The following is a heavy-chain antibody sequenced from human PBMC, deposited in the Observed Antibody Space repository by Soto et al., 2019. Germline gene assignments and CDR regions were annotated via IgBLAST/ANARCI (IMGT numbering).Heavy chain of an antibody. CDR3: ATDSTVTTPDTHGMDV. D-gene: IGHD4-4*01. CDR2: IIPIFGTA. Sequence: SVKVSCKASGGTFSSYAISWVRQAPGQGLEWMGGIIPIFGTANYAQKFQGRVTITADESTSTAYMELSSLRSEDTAVYYCATDSTVTTPDTHGMDVWGQGTTVTVSS. CDR1: GGTFSSYA. J-gene: IGHJ6*02. V-gene: IGHV1-69*13.